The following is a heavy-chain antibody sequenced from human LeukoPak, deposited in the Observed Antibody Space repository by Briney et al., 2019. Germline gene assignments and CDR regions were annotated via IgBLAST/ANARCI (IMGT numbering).Heavy chain of an antibody. V-gene: IGHV3-7*03. J-gene: IGHJ4*02. CDR2: IKEDGSEK. CDR1: GFTFSNYW. Sequence: GGSLRLSCAASGFTFSNYWMSWVRQAPGKGLEWVANIKEDGSEKYYVDSVKGRFTISRDNSKNTLYLQMNSLRAEDTAVYYCAKALILLWFGEFGYWGQGTLVTVSS. CDR3: AKALILLWFGEFGY. D-gene: IGHD3-10*01.